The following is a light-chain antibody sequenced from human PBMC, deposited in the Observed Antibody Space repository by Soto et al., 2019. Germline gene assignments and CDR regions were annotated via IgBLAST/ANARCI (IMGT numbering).Light chain of an antibody. CDR3: CSPAGRNTHVV. J-gene: IGLJ2*01. CDR1: SSDVGGYNY. CDR2: DVS. V-gene: IGLV2-11*01. Sequence: QSVLTQPRSVSGSPGQSVTISCTGTSSDVGGYNYVSWYQHHPGKAPKLMIYDVSKRPSGVPDRFSGSKSANTASLTISGLQAEDETDYYCCSPAGRNTHVVFGGGTKLTVL.